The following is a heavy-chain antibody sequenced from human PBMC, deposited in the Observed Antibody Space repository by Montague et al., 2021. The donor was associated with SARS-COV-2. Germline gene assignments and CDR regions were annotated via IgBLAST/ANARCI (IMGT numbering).Heavy chain of an antibody. J-gene: IGHJ4*02. CDR2: MHFTGKT. CDR1: GDSITNHY. V-gene: IGHV4-4*07. CDR3: ARERVGPTRVLNYFDH. D-gene: IGHD3-10*01. Sequence: SETLSLTCSVSGDSITNHYWSWIRQPAGKGLEWIGRMHFTGKTNFSPFFSSRLTMSADTSKNQFSLKLSSVTAADTVVYYCARERVGPTRVLNYFDHWGQGTLVIVSS.